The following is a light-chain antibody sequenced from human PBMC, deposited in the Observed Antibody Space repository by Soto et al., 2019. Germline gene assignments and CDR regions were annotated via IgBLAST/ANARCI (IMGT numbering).Light chain of an antibody. Sequence: QSVLTQPPSASGSPGQSVTISCTGTSSDVGGYNYVSWYQQHPGKAPKLMIYEVNKRPSGVPDRFSGSKSGNTASLTVSGLQSEDEAHYYCSSYAGSNNLGVFGGGTKLTVL. CDR3: SSYAGSNNLGV. J-gene: IGLJ3*02. V-gene: IGLV2-8*01. CDR1: SSDVGGYNY. CDR2: EVN.